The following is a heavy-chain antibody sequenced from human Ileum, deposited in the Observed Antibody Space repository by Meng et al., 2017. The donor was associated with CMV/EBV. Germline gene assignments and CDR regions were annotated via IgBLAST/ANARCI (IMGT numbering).Heavy chain of an antibody. CDR1: GYTFI. CDR2: INPNNGGT. D-gene: IGHD5-12*01. V-gene: IGHV1-2*02. CDR3: ARISGFDFGLPD. Sequence: ASVKVSCKASGYTFIMHWVRQAPGQGLEWMGCINPNNGGTKYAQKFEGRVTMTRDTSISTVYMELRSLRSNDTAVYYCARISGFDFGLPDWGQGTLVTVSS. J-gene: IGHJ4*02.